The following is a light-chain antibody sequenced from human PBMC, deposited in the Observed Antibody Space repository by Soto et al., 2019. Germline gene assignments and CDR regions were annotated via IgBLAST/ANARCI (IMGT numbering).Light chain of an antibody. CDR3: QQYYDTPLT. CDR1: QRVYYKSTKTHY. CDR2: WES. V-gene: IGKV4-1*01. Sequence: DIVVTQTPDSLAVSLGERATINCKSSQRVYYKSTKTHYFGWYQQKQGQPPKLLIKWESTREYGVPDRFSGSGSGRDFTLTINGLQAEDVAVYYCQQYYDTPLTFGGGTKVEI. J-gene: IGKJ4*01.